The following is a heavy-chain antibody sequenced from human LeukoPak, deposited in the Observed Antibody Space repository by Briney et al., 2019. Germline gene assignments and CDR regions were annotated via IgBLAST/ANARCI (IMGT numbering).Heavy chain of an antibody. Sequence: GSSVKVSCKASGDNFNNYIITWVRQAPGQGLEWMGGVIPLFNTPNYAQKFQGRVTIATDESTHTSHMELRSLRSDDTAVYYCARVDRSYFYMDVWGKGTTVTVSS. CDR3: ARVDRSYFYMDV. CDR2: VIPLFNTP. V-gene: IGHV1-69*05. J-gene: IGHJ6*03. CDR1: GDNFNNYI.